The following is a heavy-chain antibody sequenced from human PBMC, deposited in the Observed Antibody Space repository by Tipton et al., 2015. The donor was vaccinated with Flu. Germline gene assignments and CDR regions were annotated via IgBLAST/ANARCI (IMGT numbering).Heavy chain of an antibody. J-gene: IGHJ4*02. V-gene: IGHV1-3*01. CDR3: GGAFEYSSSSWGY. Sequence: QVQLVQSGAEVKKPGASVKVSCKASGYTFTSYAMHWVRQAPGQRLEWMGWINAGNGNTKYSQKFQGRVTITRDTSASTAYMELSSLRSEDTAVDYWGGAFEYSSSSWGYWGQGPLVTVSS. D-gene: IGHD6-6*01. CDR2: INAGNGNT. CDR1: GYTFTSYA.